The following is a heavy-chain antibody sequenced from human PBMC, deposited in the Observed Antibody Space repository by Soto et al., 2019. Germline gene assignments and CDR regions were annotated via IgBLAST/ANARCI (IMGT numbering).Heavy chain of an antibody. J-gene: IGHJ6*03. D-gene: IGHD4-17*01. CDR2: ISGSGDST. CDR3: ARDRTTVTNPYYHSKDV. CDR1: GFTFSHYV. V-gene: IGHV3-23*01. Sequence: EVQLLESGGGLVQPGGSLRLSCAASGFTFSHYVMTWVRQAPGRGLEWVSAISGSGDSTYYADFVKGRFTISRDNSKNSLYLQIHSLRAEDTALYYFARDRTTVTNPYYHSKDVWGKGTTVTVSS.